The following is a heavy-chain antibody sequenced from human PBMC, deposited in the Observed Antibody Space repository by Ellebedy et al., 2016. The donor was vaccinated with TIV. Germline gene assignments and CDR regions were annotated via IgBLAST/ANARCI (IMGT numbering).Heavy chain of an antibody. CDR3: ARALGYTGSASHYFDH. Sequence: GSLRLSXSVSGESISGYYWNWIRQSPGKGLERIGYIDYSGSPNYSPSLRSRVTISQDTSKNQVSLKLTSVTAADTAVYYCARALGYTGSASHYFDHWGQGTLATV. J-gene: IGHJ4*02. D-gene: IGHD5-18*01. CDR1: GESISGYY. V-gene: IGHV4-59*01. CDR2: IDYSGSP.